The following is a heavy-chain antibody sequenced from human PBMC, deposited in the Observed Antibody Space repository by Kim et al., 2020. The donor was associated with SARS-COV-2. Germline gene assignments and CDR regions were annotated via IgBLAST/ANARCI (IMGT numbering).Heavy chain of an antibody. J-gene: IGHJ4*02. D-gene: IGHD3-10*01. CDR2: IYYSGST. V-gene: IGHV4-39*07. CDR1: GGSISSSSYY. Sequence: SETLSLTCTVSGGSISSSSYYWGWIRQPPGKGLEWIGSIYYSGSTYYNPSLKSRVTISVDTSKNQFSLKLSSVTAADTAVYYCARVRCPNYYGSGGDFDYWGEGNLLAVSS. CDR3: ARVRCPNYYGSGGDFDY.